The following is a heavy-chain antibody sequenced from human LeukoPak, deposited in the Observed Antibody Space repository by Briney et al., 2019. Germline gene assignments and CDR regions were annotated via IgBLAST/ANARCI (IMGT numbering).Heavy chain of an antibody. V-gene: IGHV4-4*02. D-gene: IGHD3-10*01. J-gene: IGHJ3*02. CDR1: GGSISSNTW. CDR2: IYRSGST. Sequence: SETLSLTCVVSGGSISSNTWWSWVRQPPNKGLEWIGEIYRSGSTNYNPSLKSRVTISVDTSKNQFSLKLTSLTAADTAVYYCASGPDSYGGPGAVDIWGQGTMVTVSS. CDR3: ASGPDSYGGPGAVDI.